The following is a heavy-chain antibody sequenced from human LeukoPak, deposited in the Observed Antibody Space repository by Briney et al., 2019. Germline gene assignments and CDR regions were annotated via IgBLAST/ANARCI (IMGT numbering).Heavy chain of an antibody. Sequence: SETLSLTCTVSGGSLSSSSYYWGWIRQPPGKGLEWIGSIYYSGSTYYNPSLKSRVTISLDTSKNQFSLKLSSVTAADTGVHYCARGYCSGGSCYSLDYWGQGTLVTVSS. CDR3: ARGYCSGGSCYSLDY. D-gene: IGHD2-15*01. V-gene: IGHV4-39*01. CDR2: IYYSGST. J-gene: IGHJ4*02. CDR1: GGSLSSSSYY.